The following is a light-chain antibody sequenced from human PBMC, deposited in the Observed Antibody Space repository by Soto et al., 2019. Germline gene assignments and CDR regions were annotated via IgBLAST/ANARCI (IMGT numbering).Light chain of an antibody. Sequence: RSRATRSLSPEALSTLPCRASLSVSSFLAGYRQKPGQAPRLLIYGASTRATGIPARFSGSGSGTEFTLTISSLEPEDFAVYYCQQLYKLPRTVGQGTKVAIK. CDR2: GAS. V-gene: IGKV3-15*01. J-gene: IGKJ1*01. CDR1: LSVSSF. CDR3: QQLYKLPRT.